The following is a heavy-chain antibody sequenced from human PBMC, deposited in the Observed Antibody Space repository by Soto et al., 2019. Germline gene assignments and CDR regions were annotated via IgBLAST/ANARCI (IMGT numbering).Heavy chain of an antibody. CDR2: IIPILGIA. J-gene: IGHJ4*02. V-gene: IGHV1-69*02. D-gene: IGHD5-18*01. CDR1: GGTFSSYT. Sequence: QVQLVQSGAEVKKPGSSVKVSCKASGGTFSSYTISWVRQAPGQGLEWMGRIIPILGIANYAQKFQGRVTITADKSTSTAYMELSSLRSEDTAVYYCARAVDTAIPTGDYWGQGTLVTVSS. CDR3: ARAVDTAIPTGDY.